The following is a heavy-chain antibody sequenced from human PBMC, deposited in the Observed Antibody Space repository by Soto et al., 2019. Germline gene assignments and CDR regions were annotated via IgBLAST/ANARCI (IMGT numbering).Heavy chain of an antibody. D-gene: IGHD3-22*01. CDR3: STYSYHYYSSRYHDS. Sequence: PSETLSLTCTVSGGSITRRNHYWGWVRQPPGKGLEWVASIHHTGTTYYNPSLRSRITMSIDTSNNRFSLSLTSVTAADTATYFSSTYSYHYYSSRYHDSWLHGTLATVSS. J-gene: IGHJ5*01. CDR2: IHHTGTT. V-gene: IGHV4-39*01. CDR1: GGSITRRNHY.